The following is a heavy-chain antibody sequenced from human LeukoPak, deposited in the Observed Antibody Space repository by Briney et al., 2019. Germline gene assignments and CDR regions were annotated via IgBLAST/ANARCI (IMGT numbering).Heavy chain of an antibody. CDR1: GFTFSSYA. Sequence: GGSLRLSCAASGFTFSSYAMSWVRQAPGKGLEWVSAISGSGGSTYYADSVKGRFTISRDNSKNTLYLQTNSLRAEDTAVYYCAKDLPPTVTTTSYYFDYWGQGTLVTVSS. D-gene: IGHD4-11*01. CDR2: ISGSGGST. J-gene: IGHJ4*02. V-gene: IGHV3-23*01. CDR3: AKDLPPTVTTTSYYFDY.